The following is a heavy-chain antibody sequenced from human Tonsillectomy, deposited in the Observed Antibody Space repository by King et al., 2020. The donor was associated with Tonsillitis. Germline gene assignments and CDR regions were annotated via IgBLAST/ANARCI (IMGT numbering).Heavy chain of an antibody. D-gene: IGHD6-25*01. J-gene: IGHJ4*02. CDR3: ARYGIAAVVREAIDC. Sequence: VQLVESGGGVVQPGRSLRLSCAASGFSFSSYGMHWVRQAPGKGLEWVAVIWYDGNKKYYGDSVKGRFTISRDNSQNTLYLQMNSLRAEDTAVYYCARYGIAAVVREAIDCWGQGTLVTVSS. V-gene: IGHV3-33*01. CDR1: GFSFSSYG. CDR2: IWYDGNKK.